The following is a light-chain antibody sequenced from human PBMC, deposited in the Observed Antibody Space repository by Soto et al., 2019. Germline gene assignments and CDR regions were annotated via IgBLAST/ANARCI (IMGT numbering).Light chain of an antibody. CDR2: GAS. Sequence: EIVMTQSPATLSVSPGERSTLSCRASQSVSSNLAWYQQKPGQAPRLLIYGASTRATGIPARLSGSGSGTDFTLTISSLEPEDFAIYYCQQRSGWYTFGQGTKVDIK. CDR3: QQRSGWYT. V-gene: IGKV3-11*01. J-gene: IGKJ2*01. CDR1: QSVSSN.